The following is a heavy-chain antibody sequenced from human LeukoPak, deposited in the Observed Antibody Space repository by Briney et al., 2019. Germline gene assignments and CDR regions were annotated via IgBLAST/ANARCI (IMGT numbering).Heavy chain of an antibody. CDR3: VRQSTGLDY. CDR1: GFTFSTHT. D-gene: IGHD5/OR15-5a*01. J-gene: IGHJ4*02. Sequence: PGRSLRLSCAPSGFTFSTHTMHWVRQAPGKGLEWVAVTESDGRNKYYAESVRGRFTISRDNFRNTLYLQLDSLRSEDTAVYYCVRQSTGLDYWGQGTLVTVSS. V-gene: IGHV3-30*04. CDR2: TESDGRNK.